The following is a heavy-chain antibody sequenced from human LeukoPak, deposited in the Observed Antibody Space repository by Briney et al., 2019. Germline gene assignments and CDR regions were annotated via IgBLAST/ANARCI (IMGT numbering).Heavy chain of an antibody. CDR2: INAGNGNT. CDR1: GYTFTSYA. Sequence: ASVKVSCKASGYTFTSYAMHWARQAPGQRLEWMGWINAGNGNTKYSQKFQGRVTITRDTSASTAYMELSSLRSEDTAVYYCARVLGYSYGYAFDYWGQGTLVTVSS. D-gene: IGHD5-18*01. CDR3: ARVLGYSYGYAFDY. J-gene: IGHJ4*02. V-gene: IGHV1-3*01.